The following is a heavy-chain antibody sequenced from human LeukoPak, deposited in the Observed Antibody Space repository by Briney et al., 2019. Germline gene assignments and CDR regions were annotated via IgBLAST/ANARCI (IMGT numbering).Heavy chain of an antibody. CDR3: ARGVGGYSGYLYYYYYMDV. J-gene: IGHJ6*03. D-gene: IGHD5-12*01. CDR2: IYYSGST. Sequence: PSETLSLTCTVSGGSISSSSYYWGWIRQPPGKGLEWIGSIYYSGSTYYNPSLKSRVTISVDTSKNQFSLKLSSVTAADTAVYYCARGVGGYSGYLYYYYYMDVWGKGTTVTVSS. V-gene: IGHV4-39*07. CDR1: GGSISSSSYY.